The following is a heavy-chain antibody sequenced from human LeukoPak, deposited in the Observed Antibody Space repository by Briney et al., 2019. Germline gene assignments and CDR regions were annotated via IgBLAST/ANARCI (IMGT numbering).Heavy chain of an antibody. CDR1: GGSFSGYY. J-gene: IGHJ4*02. D-gene: IGHD3-10*01. V-gene: IGHV4-34*01. Sequence: SETLSLTCAVYGGSFSGYYWSWIRQPPGKGLEWIGEINHSGSTNYNPSLKSRVTISVDTSKNQFSLKLSSVTAADTAVYYCARRSRSMVRGFAFDYWGQGTLVTVSS. CDR3: ARRSRSMVRGFAFDY. CDR2: INHSGST.